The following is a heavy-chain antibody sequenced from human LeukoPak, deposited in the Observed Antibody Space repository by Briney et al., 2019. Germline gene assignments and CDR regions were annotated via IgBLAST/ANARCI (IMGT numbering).Heavy chain of an antibody. D-gene: IGHD3-10*01. CDR1: GGTFSSYA. V-gene: IGHV1-69*13. CDR3: AKGPTIPPYYPSGNYYETKAQFDC. CDR2: IIPIFGTA. J-gene: IGHJ4*02. Sequence: SVKVSCKASGGTFSSYAISWVRQAPGQGLEWMGGIIPIFGTANYAQKLQGRVTITADESTSTAYMELSSLRAEDTALYYCAKGPTIPPYYPSGNYYETKAQFDCWGQGTLVTVSS.